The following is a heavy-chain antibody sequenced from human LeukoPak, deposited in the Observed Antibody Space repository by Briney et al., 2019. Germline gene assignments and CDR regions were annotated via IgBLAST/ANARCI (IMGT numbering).Heavy chain of an antibody. D-gene: IGHD4-17*01. Sequence: SVKVSCKASGGTFSSYAISWVRQAPGQGLEWMGRIIPILGIANYAQKFQGRVTITADKSTSTAYMELSSLRSEDTAAYYCARDSLLRYGMDVWGQGTLVTVSS. V-gene: IGHV1-69*04. CDR2: IIPILGIA. J-gene: IGHJ6*02. CDR1: GGTFSSYA. CDR3: ARDSLLRYGMDV.